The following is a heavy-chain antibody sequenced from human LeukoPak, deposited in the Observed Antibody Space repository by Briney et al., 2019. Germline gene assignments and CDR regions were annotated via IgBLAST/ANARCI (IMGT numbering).Heavy chain of an antibody. V-gene: IGHV3-23*01. Sequence: GGSLRLSCAASGFTFSSYAMSWVRQAPGKGLEWVSAISGRGGSTYYADSVKGRFTISRDNSKNTLYLQMNSLRAEDTAVYYCAKEENYGSGSYYHYYYMDVWGKGTTVTVSS. CDR3: AKEENYGSGSYYHYYYMDV. CDR1: GFTFSSYA. D-gene: IGHD3-10*01. CDR2: ISGRGGST. J-gene: IGHJ6*03.